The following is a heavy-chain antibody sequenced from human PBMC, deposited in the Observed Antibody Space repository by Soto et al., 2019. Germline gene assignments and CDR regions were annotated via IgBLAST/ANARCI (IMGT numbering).Heavy chain of an antibody. CDR3: ARVSGSYYYGMDV. J-gene: IGHJ6*02. CDR2: IYHSGST. Sequence: QVQLQESGPGLVKPSGTLSLTCAVSGGSISSSYWWSWVRQPPGKGLEWIGEIYHSGSTNYNTSLKNRVPISVDKSKNQFSLKVTSVTAAATAVYYCARVSGSYYYGMDVWGQGTTVTVSS. CDR1: GGSISSSYW. V-gene: IGHV4-4*02.